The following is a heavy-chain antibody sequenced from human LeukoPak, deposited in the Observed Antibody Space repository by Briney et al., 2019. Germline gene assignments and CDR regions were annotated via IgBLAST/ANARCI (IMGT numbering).Heavy chain of an antibody. CDR3: ARVRAAAGIRYYGMDV. CDR1: EFTFSSYW. CDR2: IKQDGSEK. J-gene: IGHJ6*02. D-gene: IGHD6-13*01. Sequence: QPGRSLRLSCAASEFTFSSYWMSWVRQAPGKGLEWVANIKQDGSEKYYVDSVKGRFTISRDNAKNSLYLQMNSLRAEDTAVYYCARVRAAAGIRYYGMDVWGQGTTVTVSS. V-gene: IGHV3-7*01.